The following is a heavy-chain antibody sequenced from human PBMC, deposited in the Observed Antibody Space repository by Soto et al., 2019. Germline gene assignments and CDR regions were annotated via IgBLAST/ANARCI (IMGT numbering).Heavy chain of an antibody. CDR2: ISGSGGST. Sequence: GGSLRLSCTVSGFAFNNYAMSWVRQAPGKGLEWVSAISGSGGSTYYADSVKGRFTISRDNSKNTLYLQMNSLRAEDTAVYYCAKDQSPYSSSWYFDYWGQGTLVTV. D-gene: IGHD6-13*01. V-gene: IGHV3-23*01. CDR3: AKDQSPYSSSWYFDY. CDR1: GFAFNNYA. J-gene: IGHJ4*02.